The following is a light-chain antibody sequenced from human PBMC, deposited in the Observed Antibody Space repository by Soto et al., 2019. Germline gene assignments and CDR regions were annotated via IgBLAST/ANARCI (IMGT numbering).Light chain of an antibody. J-gene: IGKJ1*01. CDR2: DAS. CDR3: QQYHSYWT. V-gene: IGKV1-5*01. Sequence: DIQMTQSPSTLSASIGDRVTITCRASQNINNWIAWYQQKPGKAPKFLIYDASTLESGVPSRFSGSGFGTEFTLTISSLQTDDFSTYYCQQYHSYWTFGQGTKVDIK. CDR1: QNINNW.